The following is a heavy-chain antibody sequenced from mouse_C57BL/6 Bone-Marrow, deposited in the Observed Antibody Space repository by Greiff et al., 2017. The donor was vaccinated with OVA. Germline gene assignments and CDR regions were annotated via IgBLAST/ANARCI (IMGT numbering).Heavy chain of an antibody. CDR1: GYTFTSYW. D-gene: IGHD6-1*01. V-gene: IGHV1-55*01. J-gene: IGHJ1*03. CDR3: ARSEIFLFSSGYFDV. CDR2: IYPGSGST. Sequence: QVQLQQPGAELVKPGASVKMSCKASGYTFTSYWITWVKQRPGQGLEWIGDIYPGSGSTNYNEKFKSKATLTVDTSSSTAYMQLSSLTSEDSAVYYCARSEIFLFSSGYFDVWGTGTTVTVSS.